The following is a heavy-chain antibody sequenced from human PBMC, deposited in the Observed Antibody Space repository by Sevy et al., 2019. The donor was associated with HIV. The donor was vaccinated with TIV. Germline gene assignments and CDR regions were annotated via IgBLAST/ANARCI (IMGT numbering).Heavy chain of an antibody. CDR1: GGSISAYY. D-gene: IGHD5-12*01. Sequence: SETLSLTCTVSGGSISAYYWSWIRQPPGKGLEYIGDIYYTGSTYYNPSLKSRVTISIDTSKNPFSLKLRSVTAVDTAVYYCARAPPVRSGDDSLNWLDPWGQGTLVTVSS. CDR3: ARAPPVRSGDDSLNWLDP. CDR2: IYYTGST. V-gene: IGHV4-59*01. J-gene: IGHJ5*02.